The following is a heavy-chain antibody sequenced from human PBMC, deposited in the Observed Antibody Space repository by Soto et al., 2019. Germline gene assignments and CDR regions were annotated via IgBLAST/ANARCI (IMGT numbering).Heavy chain of an antibody. D-gene: IGHD3-16*01. Sequence: GGSLRLSCAPSRFTFSDHYMDWVRQAPGEGLEWVGRSTKKANSYTTEYAASGKGRFTISRDDSKNSLYLQMNSLKTEDSAVYYCARATSNRFDPWGQGTLVTVSS. CDR2: STKKANSYTT. V-gene: IGHV3-72*01. CDR3: ARATSNRFDP. CDR1: RFTFSDHY. J-gene: IGHJ5*02.